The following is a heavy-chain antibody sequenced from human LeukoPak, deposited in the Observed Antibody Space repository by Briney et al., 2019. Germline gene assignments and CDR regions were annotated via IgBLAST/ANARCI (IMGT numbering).Heavy chain of an antibody. Sequence: GASVTVSFKASGYTFTSYGISWVRQAPGQGLAWMGWISAYNGNTNYAQKLQGRVTMTTDTSTSTAYMELRSLRSDDTAVYYCARFSSSSGSYYNVYYYYGMDVWGKGTTVTVSS. CDR1: GYTFTSYG. CDR3: ARFSSSSGSYYNVYYYYGMDV. CDR2: ISAYNGNT. J-gene: IGHJ6*04. D-gene: IGHD3-10*01. V-gene: IGHV1-18*04.